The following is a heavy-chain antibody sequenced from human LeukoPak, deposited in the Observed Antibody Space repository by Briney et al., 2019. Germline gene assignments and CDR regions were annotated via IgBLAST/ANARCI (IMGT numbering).Heavy chain of an antibody. CDR3: ARARYKKQQLVYWFDP. CDR2: INTNTGNP. V-gene: IGHV7-4-1*02. CDR1: GYTFTSYA. J-gene: IGHJ5*02. Sequence: ASVKVSCKASGYTFTSYAMNWVRQAPGQGLGWMGWINTNTGNPTYAQGFTGRFVFSLDTSVSTAYLQISSLKAEDTAVYYCARARYKKQQLVYWFDPWGQGTLVTVSS. D-gene: IGHD6-13*01.